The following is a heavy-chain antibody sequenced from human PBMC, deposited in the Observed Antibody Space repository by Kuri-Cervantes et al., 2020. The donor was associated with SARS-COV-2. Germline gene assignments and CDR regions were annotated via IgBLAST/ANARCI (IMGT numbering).Heavy chain of an antibody. CDR2: ISGSGGST. D-gene: IGHD3-22*01. V-gene: IGHV3-23*01. CDR1: GFTVSSNY. J-gene: IGHJ4*02. Sequence: GESLKISCAASGFTVSSNYMSWVRQAPGKGLEWVSAISGSGGSTYYADSVKGRFTISRDNSKNTLYLQMNSLKTEDTAVYYCTWTDSSGYYFDFDYWGQGTLVTVSS. CDR3: TWTDSSGYYFDFDY.